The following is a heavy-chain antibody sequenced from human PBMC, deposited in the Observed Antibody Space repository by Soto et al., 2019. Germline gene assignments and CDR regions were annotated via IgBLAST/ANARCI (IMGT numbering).Heavy chain of an antibody. CDR1: GFTFRSYN. D-gene: IGHD5-12*01. J-gene: IGHJ4*01. CDR2: ISSSSSTI. CDR3: ARGGTIAVTTIGDY. V-gene: IGHV3-48*02. Sequence: DVQLVESGGGLVQPGGSLRLSCAASGFTFRSYNMNWVRQAPGKGLDWVSYISSSSSTIYYADSVKGRFTISRDNAKNALYLKMNSLRDDDAAMYYCARGGTIAVTTIGDYWGQGILVTVSS.